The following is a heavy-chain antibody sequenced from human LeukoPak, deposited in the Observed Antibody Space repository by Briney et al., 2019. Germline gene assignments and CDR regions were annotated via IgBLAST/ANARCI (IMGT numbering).Heavy chain of an antibody. CDR1: GFTFSSYA. Sequence: GGSLRLSCAASGFTFSSYAMSWVRQAPGKGLEWVSAISGSGGSTYYADSVKGRFTISRDNSKNTLYLQMNSLRAEDTAVYYCAKDRAPMTTTYYFDYWGQGTLVTVSS. D-gene: IGHD4-11*01. CDR2: ISGSGGST. CDR3: AKDRAPMTTTYYFDY. J-gene: IGHJ4*02. V-gene: IGHV3-23*01.